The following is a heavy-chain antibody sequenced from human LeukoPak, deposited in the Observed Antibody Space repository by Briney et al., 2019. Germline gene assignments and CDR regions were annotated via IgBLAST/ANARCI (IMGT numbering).Heavy chain of an antibody. V-gene: IGHV3-74*01. CDR1: GLTFRGYW. J-gene: IGHJ4*02. CDR2: ISSDGSTT. Sequence: GGSLRLSCVVSGLTFRGYWMHWVRQAPGKGLVWLSRISSDGSTTNYADSVKGRFIISRDNAENTLYMEINNLRAEDTGLYYCAREDALERLQWGQGTLVTVSS. CDR3: AREDALERLQ. D-gene: IGHD6-25*01.